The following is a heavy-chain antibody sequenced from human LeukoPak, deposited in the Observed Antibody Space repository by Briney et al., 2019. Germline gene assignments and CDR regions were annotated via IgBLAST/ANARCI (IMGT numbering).Heavy chain of an antibody. Sequence: ASVKVPCKASGYTFTSYGISWVRQAPGQGLEWMGWISAYNGNTNYAQKLQGRVTMTTDTSTSTAYMELRSLRSDDTAVYYCARVSSAPAASNWFDPWGQGTLVTVSS. J-gene: IGHJ5*02. CDR3: ARVSSAPAASNWFDP. V-gene: IGHV1-18*01. CDR1: GYTFTSYG. CDR2: ISAYNGNT. D-gene: IGHD2-2*01.